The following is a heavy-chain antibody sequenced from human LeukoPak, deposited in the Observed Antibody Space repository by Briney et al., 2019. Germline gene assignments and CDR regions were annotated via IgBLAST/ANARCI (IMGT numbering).Heavy chain of an antibody. V-gene: IGHV4-59*11. D-gene: IGHD5-24*01. Sequence: SETLSLTCTVSGGSINSHYWSWIRQPPGKGLEWIGHIYHRGTTKYIPSLKSRVTISLDMSKNQFSLKLTSATAADTAVYYCARSVATIFDYYMDVWGNGTTVTVSS. CDR3: ARSVATIFDYYMDV. CDR2: IYHRGTT. CDR1: GGSINSHY. J-gene: IGHJ6*03.